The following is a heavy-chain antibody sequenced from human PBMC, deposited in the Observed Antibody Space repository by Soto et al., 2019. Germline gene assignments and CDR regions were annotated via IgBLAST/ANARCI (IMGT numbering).Heavy chain of an antibody. CDR2: IYYSGST. Sequence: SETLSLTCTVSGGSISSGDYYWSWIRQPPGKGLEWIGYIYYSGSTYYNPSLKSRVTISVDTSKNQFSLKLSSVTAADTAVYYCARGDFPSGGMDVWGQGTTVTVSS. D-gene: IGHD2-21*02. J-gene: IGHJ6*02. V-gene: IGHV4-30-4*01. CDR1: GGSISSGDYY. CDR3: ARGDFPSGGMDV.